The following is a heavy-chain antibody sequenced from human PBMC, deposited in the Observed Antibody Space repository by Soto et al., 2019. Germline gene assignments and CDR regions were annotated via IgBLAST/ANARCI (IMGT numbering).Heavy chain of an antibody. Sequence: EVQLLESGGGLVQPGGSLRLSCVASRFSFSSYEMSWVRQAAGKGLEWVSRVSLTGDRTNYAGSVKGRFTVSRDNFKNTLYLEMDSLRHEDTAIYYCARAGGYCTPTSCAIDSWGQGTPVTVSS. V-gene: IGHV3-23*01. CDR2: VSLTGDRT. CDR1: RFSFSSYE. J-gene: IGHJ4*02. CDR3: ARAGGYCTPTSCAIDS. D-gene: IGHD2-8*01.